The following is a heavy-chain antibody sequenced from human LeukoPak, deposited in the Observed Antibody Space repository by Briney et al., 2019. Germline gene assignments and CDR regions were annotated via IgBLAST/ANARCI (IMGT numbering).Heavy chain of an antibody. CDR3: AKGSDSGYYYYYMDV. D-gene: IGHD2-21*02. CDR1: GFTFSSYA. CDR2: ISGSGGST. Sequence: GGSLRLSCAASGFTFSSYAMSWVRQAPGKGLEWVSAISGSGGSTYYADSVKGRFTISRDNSKNTLYLQMNSLRAEDTAIYYCAKGSDSGYYYYYMDVWGKGTTVTVSS. V-gene: IGHV3-23*01. J-gene: IGHJ6*03.